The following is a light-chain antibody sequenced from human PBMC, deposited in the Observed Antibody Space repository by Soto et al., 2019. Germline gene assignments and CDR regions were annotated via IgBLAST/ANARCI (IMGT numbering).Light chain of an antibody. J-gene: IGLJ2*01. CDR2: LNFDGSR. CDR1: SEYSTYA. V-gene: IGLV4-69*01. CDR3: QTWGAGIRV. Sequence: QLVLTQSPSASASLGASVKLTCTLSSEYSTYAIAWHQQQPEKGPRYLMKLNFDGSRNKGDGIPDRFSGSSYGAERYLSISSLQSEDEADYYCQTWGAGIRVFGGGTQLTVL.